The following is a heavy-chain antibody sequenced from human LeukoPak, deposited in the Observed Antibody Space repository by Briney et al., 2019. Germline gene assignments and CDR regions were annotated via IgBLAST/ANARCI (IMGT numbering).Heavy chain of an antibody. Sequence: PSETLSLTCTVSGGSISSYYWGWIRQPPGKGLEWIGYIYYNGSTNYNPSLKSRVTISVDTSKNQFSLKLSSVTAADTAVYYCARVRTYYYDSSGFDAFDIWGQGTTVTVSS. CDR3: ARVRTYYYDSSGFDAFDI. CDR2: IYYNGST. D-gene: IGHD3-22*01. J-gene: IGHJ3*02. V-gene: IGHV4-59*01. CDR1: GGSISSYY.